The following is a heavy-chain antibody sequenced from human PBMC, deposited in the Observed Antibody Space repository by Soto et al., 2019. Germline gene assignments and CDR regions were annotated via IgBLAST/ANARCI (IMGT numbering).Heavy chain of an antibody. CDR1: GYTFNSHE. CDR2: ISGSGTT. CDR3: ARGGIH. V-gene: IGHV3-48*03. D-gene: IGHD3-16*01. Sequence: GGSLRLSCVASGYTFNSHEMNWVRQAPGKGLEWISSISGSGTTNYAESVKGRFTISRDNAHKSLFLEMKDLRVEDTAVYYCARGGIHWGQGTLVTVSS. J-gene: IGHJ4*02.